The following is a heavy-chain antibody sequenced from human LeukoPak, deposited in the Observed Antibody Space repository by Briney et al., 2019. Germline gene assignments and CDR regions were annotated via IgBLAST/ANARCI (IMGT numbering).Heavy chain of an antibody. D-gene: IGHD5-18*01. V-gene: IGHV3-7*03. CDR3: ARMWIQLWPFDY. CDR1: GFIFSNYW. Sequence: GGSLRLSCAASGFIFSNYWMSWVRQAPGKGLEWVANINRDGSEKYYVGSLKGRFTISRDNAKNSLYLQMNSLRAEDTAVYYCARMWIQLWPFDYWGQGTLVTVSS. J-gene: IGHJ4*02. CDR2: INRDGSEK.